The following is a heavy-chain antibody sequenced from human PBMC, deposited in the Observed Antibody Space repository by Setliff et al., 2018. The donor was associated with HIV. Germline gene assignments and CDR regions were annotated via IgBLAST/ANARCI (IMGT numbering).Heavy chain of an antibody. D-gene: IGHD3-22*01. CDR2: IYTSGST. V-gene: IGHV4-4*09. CDR3: ARLGGYYYGDAFDI. CDR1: GGSISSYY. Sequence: SETLSLTCTVSGGSISSYYWSWIRQPPGKGLEWIGYIYTSGSTNYNPSLKSRVTISVDTSKNQFSLKLSSVTAAATAVYYCARLGGYYYGDAFDIWGQGTMVTVSS. J-gene: IGHJ3*02.